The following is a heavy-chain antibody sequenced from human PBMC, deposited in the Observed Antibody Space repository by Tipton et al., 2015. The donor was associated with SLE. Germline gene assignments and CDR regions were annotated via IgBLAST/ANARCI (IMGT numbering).Heavy chain of an antibody. J-gene: IGHJ3*02. CDR1: GGSFSGYY. CDR2: INHSGST. V-gene: IGHV4-34*01. CDR3: ARDHAFDI. Sequence: LRLSCAVYGGSFSGYYWSWIRQPPGKGLEWIGEINHSGSTNYNPSLKSRVTISVDTSKNQFSLKLSSVTAADTAVYYCARDHAFDIWGQGTMVTVSS.